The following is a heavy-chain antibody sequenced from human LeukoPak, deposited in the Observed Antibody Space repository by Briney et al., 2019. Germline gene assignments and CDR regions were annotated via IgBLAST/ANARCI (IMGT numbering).Heavy chain of an antibody. D-gene: IGHD1-1*01. CDR1: GYTLTAYN. Sequence: GASVKVSCTASGYTLTAYNLHWVRQAPGQGLEWMAWINPNSGATDYAQKFQGRVTMTRDTSTSTAYMELSRLRSDDTAVYYCARFNGYHFDFWGQGTLVTVSS. V-gene: IGHV1-2*02. J-gene: IGHJ4*02. CDR3: ARFNGYHFDF. CDR2: INPNSGAT.